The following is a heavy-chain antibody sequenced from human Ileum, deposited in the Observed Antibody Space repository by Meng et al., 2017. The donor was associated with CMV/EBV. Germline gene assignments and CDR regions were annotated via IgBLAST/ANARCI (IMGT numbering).Heavy chain of an antibody. D-gene: IGHD6-13*01. CDR1: GFTVSSNY. Sequence: GESPKTPRAASGFTVSSNYLSWVRQAPGQGLEWVSLIHSEGRTYHADSVKGRFIIPRDNSKNTVYLQMNNLRAEDKAVFYCARLQQQTGAFGMDVWGQGTTVTVSS. J-gene: IGHJ6*02. V-gene: IGHV3-53*01. CDR2: IHSEGRT. CDR3: ARLQQQTGAFGMDV.